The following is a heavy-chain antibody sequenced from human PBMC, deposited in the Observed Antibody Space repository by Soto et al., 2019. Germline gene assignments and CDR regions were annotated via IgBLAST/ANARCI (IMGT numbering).Heavy chain of an antibody. J-gene: IGHJ4*02. CDR3: AHXXXXGXXYYFDY. Sequence: QITLKESGPTLVKPTQTLTLTCTFSGFSLSSTRMAVGWIRQPPGKALEWLALIYWDDDKRYSPFLKSRLTITKDTSKNQVVLTXSNMDXVDXXRYYXAHXXXXGXXYYFDYWGQGTLVTVSS. CDR1: GFSLSSTRMA. CDR2: IYWDDDK. V-gene: IGHV2-5*02.